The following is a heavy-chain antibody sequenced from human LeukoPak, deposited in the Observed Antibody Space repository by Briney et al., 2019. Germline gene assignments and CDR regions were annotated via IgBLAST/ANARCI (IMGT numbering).Heavy chain of an antibody. V-gene: IGHV1-46*01. CDR3: ASGYYDSSGYYPPVY. Sequence: GASVKVSCKASGYTFTSYYMHWVRQAPGQGLEWMGISNPSGGSTSYAQKFQGRVTMTRDTSTSTVYMELSSLRSENTAVYYCASGYYDSSGYYPPVYWGQGTLVTVSS. CDR2: SNPSGGST. D-gene: IGHD3-22*01. J-gene: IGHJ4*02. CDR1: GYTFTSYY.